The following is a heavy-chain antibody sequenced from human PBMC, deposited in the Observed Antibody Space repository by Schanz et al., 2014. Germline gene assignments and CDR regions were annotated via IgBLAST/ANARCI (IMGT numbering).Heavy chain of an antibody. Sequence: VQLVESGGGVVQPGRSLRLSCAASGFTFSGYAMSWVRQAPGKGLEWVSLVSASGGGPFYADSVKGRFTISRDNSRNTVYLQMSSLRAEDTAVYYCVKDDRGDVVVVAANYWGQGAQVIVSS. CDR2: VSASGGGP. CDR1: GFTFSGYA. CDR3: VKDDRGDVVVVAANY. J-gene: IGHJ4*02. V-gene: IGHV3-23*04. D-gene: IGHD2-15*01.